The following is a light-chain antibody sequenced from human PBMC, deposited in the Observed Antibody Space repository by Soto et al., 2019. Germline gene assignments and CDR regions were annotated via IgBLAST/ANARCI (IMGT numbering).Light chain of an antibody. Sequence: QSALTQPRSVSGSPGQSITISCTGSSSDVGSYNYVSWYQQHPGQAPKFMIYEVNKRPSGVSDRFSGSKSGNTASLTISGLQAEDEADYYCSSYTITSTLVIFGGGTKLTVL. CDR2: EVN. V-gene: IGLV2-14*01. CDR3: SSYTITSTLVI. J-gene: IGLJ2*01. CDR1: SSDVGSYNY.